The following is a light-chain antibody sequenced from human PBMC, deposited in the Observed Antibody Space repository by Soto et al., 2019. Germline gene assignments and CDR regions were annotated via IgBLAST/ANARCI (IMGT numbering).Light chain of an antibody. CDR3: QSYDSRLSGSVV. CDR2: GNT. CDR1: SSNIAAGYD. V-gene: IGLV1-40*01. J-gene: IGLJ2*01. Sequence: QSVLTQPPSVSGAPGQRVTISCTGSSSNIAAGYDVHWYQQHPGTARKLLIYGNTNRHSGVPDRFSGSKSGTSASLAITGLQAEDGADYYCQSYDSRLSGSVVFGGGTKLTV.